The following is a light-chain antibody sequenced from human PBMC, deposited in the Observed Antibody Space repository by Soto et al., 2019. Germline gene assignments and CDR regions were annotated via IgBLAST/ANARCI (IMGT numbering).Light chain of an antibody. V-gene: IGKV3-20*01. CDR1: QSVSSSY. CDR2: GAS. Sequence: EIVLTQSPGTLSLSPGERATLSCRASQSVSSSYLAWYQQKPGQAPRLLIYGASSRATGIPDRFSGSGSGNDVTLTISRLEPDDFAVYYCQQHGSSRFTVGPGPKVDIK. CDR3: QQHGSSRFT. J-gene: IGKJ3*01.